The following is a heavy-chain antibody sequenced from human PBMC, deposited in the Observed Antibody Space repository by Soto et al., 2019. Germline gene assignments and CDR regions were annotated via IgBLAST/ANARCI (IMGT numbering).Heavy chain of an antibody. V-gene: IGHV3-9*01. D-gene: IGHD6-6*01. CDR1: GFIFHDYA. J-gene: IGHJ4*02. Sequence: EVQLVESGGGLVQPGRSLRLSCAASGFIFHDYAMHWVRQAPGKGLEWVSGVSWNGGNIDYADSVKGRFTIFRDNAKISLYLLVDRLRPEDTALYYCAKGPYGSSSGVYFDYWGQGTLVTVSS. CDR2: VSWNGGNI. CDR3: AKGPYGSSSGVYFDY.